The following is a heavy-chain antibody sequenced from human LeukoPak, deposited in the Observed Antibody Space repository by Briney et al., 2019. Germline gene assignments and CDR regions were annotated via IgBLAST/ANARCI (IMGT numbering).Heavy chain of an antibody. CDR2: IYHSGST. V-gene: IGHV4-38-2*02. J-gene: IGHJ5*02. Sequence: SETLSLTCTVSGYSISSGYYWGWIRQPPGKGLEWIGSIYHSGSTYYNPSLKSRVTISVDTSKNQFSLKLSSVTAADTAVYYCARPDTAMVLGWFDPWGQGTLVTVSS. CDR3: ARPDTAMVLGWFDP. D-gene: IGHD5-18*01. CDR1: GYSISSGYY.